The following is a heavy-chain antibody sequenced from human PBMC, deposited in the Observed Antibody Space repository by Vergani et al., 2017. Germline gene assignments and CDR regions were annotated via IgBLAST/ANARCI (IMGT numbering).Heavy chain of an antibody. CDR3: AKEGDYYDSSGSHSTIGAFDY. CDR2: ISYDVSNK. J-gene: IGHJ4*02. V-gene: IGHV3-30*18. CDR1: GFTFSSYG. Sequence: QVQLVESGGGVVQPGRSLRLSCAASGFTFSSYGMHWVRQAPGKGLEWVAVISYDVSNKYYADSVKGRFTISRDNSKNTLYLQMNSLRAEDTAVYYCAKEGDYYDSSGSHSTIGAFDYWGQGTLVTVSS. D-gene: IGHD3-22*01.